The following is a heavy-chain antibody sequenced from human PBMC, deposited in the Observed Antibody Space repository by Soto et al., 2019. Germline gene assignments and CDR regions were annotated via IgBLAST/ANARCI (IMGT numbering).Heavy chain of an antibody. CDR3: AKVFYYYDSSGYYFFDY. D-gene: IGHD3-22*01. CDR2: IDSYGSAT. J-gene: IGHJ4*02. CDR1: GFTFSRYW. V-gene: IGHV3-74*01. Sequence: GGSLRLSCAASGFTFSRYWMHWVRQAPGKGLVWVSRIDSYGSATSQVDSVEGRFTISRDNSKNTLYLQMSSLRAEDTAVYYCAKVFYYYDSSGYYFFDYWGQGTLVTV.